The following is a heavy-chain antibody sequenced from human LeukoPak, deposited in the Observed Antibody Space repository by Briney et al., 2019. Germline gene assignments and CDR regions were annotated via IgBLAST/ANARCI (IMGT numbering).Heavy chain of an antibody. D-gene: IGHD3-10*01. CDR2: ISSSSSYI. CDR3: ARDAGIDYGSGSHYTHDY. CDR1: GFTFSSYS. J-gene: IGHJ4*02. Sequence: PGGSLRLSCAASGFTFSSYSMNWVRQAPGKGLEWVSSISSSSSYIYYADSVKGRFTISRDNAKNSLYLQMNSLRAEDTAVYYCARDAGIDYGSGSHYTHDYWGQGTLVTVSS. V-gene: IGHV3-21*01.